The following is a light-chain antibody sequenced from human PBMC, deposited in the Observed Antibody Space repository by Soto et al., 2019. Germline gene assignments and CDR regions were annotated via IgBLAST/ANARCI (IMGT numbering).Light chain of an antibody. CDR3: SSYTSVTIVV. Sequence: QSVLTQPASVSGSPGQSITISCTGTNSDIGGYNYVSWYRHHPGEAPKLMIYGVTNRPSGVSTRVSGSKSGNTASLTISGLQDEDEADYYCSSYTSVTIVVFGGGTKLTVL. CDR2: GVT. J-gene: IGLJ2*01. CDR1: NSDIGGYNY. V-gene: IGLV2-14*01.